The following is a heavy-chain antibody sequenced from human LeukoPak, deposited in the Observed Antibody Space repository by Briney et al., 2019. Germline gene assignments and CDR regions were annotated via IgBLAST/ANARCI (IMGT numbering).Heavy chain of an antibody. CDR1: GYTFTSYG. CDR3: ARVSGIVGATTNWFDP. D-gene: IGHD1-26*01. CDR2: ISAYNGNT. J-gene: IGHJ5*02. Sequence: GASVKVSCKASGYTFTSYGISWVRQAPGQGLEWMGWISAYNGNTNYAQKLQGRVTMTTDTSTSTAYMELRSLRSDDTAVYYCARVSGIVGATTNWFDPWGQGTLVTVSS. V-gene: IGHV1-18*01.